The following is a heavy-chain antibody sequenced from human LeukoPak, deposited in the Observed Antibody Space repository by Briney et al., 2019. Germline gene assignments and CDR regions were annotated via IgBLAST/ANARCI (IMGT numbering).Heavy chain of an antibody. CDR1: GFTFDDYA. J-gene: IGHJ4*02. Sequence: GGSLRLSCAASGFTFDDYAVHWVRQAPGKGLEWVSGISWNSGSIGYADSVKGRFTISRDNAKNSLYLQMNSLRAEDTALYYCEKAAHFPYYDFWSGYYTGFDYWAQGTLVTVSS. CDR3: EKAAHFPYYDFWSGYYTGFDY. V-gene: IGHV3-9*01. D-gene: IGHD3-3*01. CDR2: ISWNSGSI.